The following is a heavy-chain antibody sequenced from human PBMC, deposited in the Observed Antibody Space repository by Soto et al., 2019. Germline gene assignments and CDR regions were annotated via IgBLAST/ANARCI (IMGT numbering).Heavy chain of an antibody. CDR3: AALATENYYYDYYMDV. D-gene: IGHD1-26*01. CDR2: IYYSGST. V-gene: IGHV4-59*08. J-gene: IGHJ6*03. CDR1: GDSISSYY. Sequence: PSESLSLTCTFSGDSISSYYWRWIRQPPGKGLEWIGYIYYSGSTNYNPSLKSRVTISVDTSKNQFSLKLSSVTAADTAVYYCAALATENYYYDYYMDVWGKGTTVTVSS.